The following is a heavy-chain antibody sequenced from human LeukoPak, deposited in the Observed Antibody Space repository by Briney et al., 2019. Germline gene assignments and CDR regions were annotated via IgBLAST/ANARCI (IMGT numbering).Heavy chain of an antibody. CDR2: IKSKTDGGTT. CDR1: GFTFSNAW. CDR3: TTSRGWFGEREASY. Sequence: GGSLRLSCAASGFTFSNAWMSWVRQAPGKGLEWVGRIKSKTDGGTTDYAAPVKGRFTISRDDSKNTLYLQMNSLKTEDTAVYYCTTSRGWFGEREASYWGQGTLVTVSS. D-gene: IGHD3-10*01. V-gene: IGHV3-15*01. J-gene: IGHJ4*02.